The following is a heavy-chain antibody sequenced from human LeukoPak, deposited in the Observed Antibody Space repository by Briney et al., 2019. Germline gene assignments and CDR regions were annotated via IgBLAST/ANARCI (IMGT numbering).Heavy chain of an antibody. CDR3: ARHVGEGSWEYYYYYYMDV. J-gene: IGHJ6*03. CDR1: GGSISSSSYY. D-gene: IGHD3-10*01. CDR2: IYYSGST. V-gene: IGHV4-39*01. Sequence: SETLSLTCTVSGGSISSSSYYWGWIRQPPGKGLEWIGSIYYSGSTYYNPSLKSRVTISVDTSKNQFSLKLSSVTAADTAVYYCARHVGEGSWEYYYYYYMDVWGKGTTVTVSS.